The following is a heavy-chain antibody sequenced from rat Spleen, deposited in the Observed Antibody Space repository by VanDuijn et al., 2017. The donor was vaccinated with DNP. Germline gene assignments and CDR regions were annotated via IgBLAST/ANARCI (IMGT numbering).Heavy chain of an antibody. V-gene: IGHV5S23*01. CDR2: ISPRGSRT. CDR1: GFTFSNYY. Sequence: EVQLVESGGGLVEPGRSLKLSCAASGFTFSNYYMAWVRQAPRKGLEWVAAISPRGSRTYYPDSMKGRFTISRDDAKSTLYLQMNRLRSEDMATYYCARGSTPYYFDYWGQGVMVTVSS. J-gene: IGHJ2*01. D-gene: IGHD1-2*01. CDR3: ARGSTPYYFDY.